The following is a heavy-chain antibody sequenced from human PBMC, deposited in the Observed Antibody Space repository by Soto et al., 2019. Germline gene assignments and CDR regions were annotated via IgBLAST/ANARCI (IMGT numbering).Heavy chain of an antibody. J-gene: IGHJ4*02. CDR2: INHSGST. Sequence: QVQLQQWGAGLLKPSETLSLTCAVYGGSFSGYYWSWIRQPPGKGLEWIGEINHSGSTNYNPSLKSXXTXSXXTSKNQFPLKLSSVTAADTAVYYCARVGDGYKIDYWGQGTLVTVSS. V-gene: IGHV4-34*01. CDR1: GGSFSGYY. D-gene: IGHD5-12*01. CDR3: ARVGDGYKIDY.